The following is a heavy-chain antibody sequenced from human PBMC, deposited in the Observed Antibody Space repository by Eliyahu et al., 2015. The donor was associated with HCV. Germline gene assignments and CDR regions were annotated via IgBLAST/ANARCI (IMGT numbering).Heavy chain of an antibody. CDR3: TRPGYFYGQFDY. CDR1: GFTFTNYW. Sequence: EVQLVESGGALVQPGGSLXLSCAASGFTFTNYWMNWVRQXPGKGLVWVSRINSDGSSTSYADSVKGRFTISRDNAKNTLYLQMNSLRAEDTAVYYCTRPGYFYGQFDYWGQGTLVTVSS. J-gene: IGHJ4*02. V-gene: IGHV3-74*01. D-gene: IGHD5-18*01. CDR2: INSDGSST.